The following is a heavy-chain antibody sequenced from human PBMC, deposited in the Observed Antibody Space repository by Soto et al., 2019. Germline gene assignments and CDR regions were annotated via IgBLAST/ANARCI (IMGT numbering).Heavy chain of an antibody. Sequence: QVQLVESGGGVVQPGRSLRLSCAASGFIFSKYGMHWVRQAPGKGLEWVAVISYDGSNKYYAESVKGRFIISRDKSENTLYLQMNSLRAEYTALYYCAKDLGSGKPYYYYAMDVWGQGTTVTVSS. V-gene: IGHV3-30*18. D-gene: IGHD3-10*01. CDR1: GFIFSKYG. CDR3: AKDLGSGKPYYYYAMDV. J-gene: IGHJ6*02. CDR2: ISYDGSNK.